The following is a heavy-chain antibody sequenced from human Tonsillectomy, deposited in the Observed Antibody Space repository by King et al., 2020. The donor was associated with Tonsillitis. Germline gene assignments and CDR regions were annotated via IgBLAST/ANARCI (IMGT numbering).Heavy chain of an antibody. J-gene: IGHJ3*02. CDR1: GFTFSNAW. V-gene: IGHV3-15*01. CDR3: SRDAFDI. CDR2: IKSKTDGWTT. Sequence: VQLVESGGGLVKPGGSLRLSCAASGFTFSNAWMSWVRQSPGKGLAWVGRIKSKTDGWTTDYAAPVTGRFTISRDDSKNTLYLQMNSLTTEDTAVYYCSRDAFDIWGQGTMVTVSS.